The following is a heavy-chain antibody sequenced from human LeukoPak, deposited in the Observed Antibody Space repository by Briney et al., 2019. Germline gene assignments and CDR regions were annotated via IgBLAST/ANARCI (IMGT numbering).Heavy chain of an antibody. D-gene: IGHD6-19*01. CDR3: ARWDDSAWGFGN. J-gene: IGHJ4*02. Sequence: SETLSPTCTVSGGSISSYYWSWIRQPPGKGLEWIGYISHSGTTSYNSSLKSRVTISVDTSKNQLSLKLTSVTAADTAVYYCARWDDSAWGFGNWGPGTLVTVSS. CDR1: GGSISSYY. V-gene: IGHV4-59*08. CDR2: ISHSGTT.